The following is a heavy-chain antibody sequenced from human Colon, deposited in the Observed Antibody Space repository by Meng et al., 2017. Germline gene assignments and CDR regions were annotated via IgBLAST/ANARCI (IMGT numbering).Heavy chain of an antibody. J-gene: IGHJ5*02. Sequence: QGQFEESGPGLVKPSGTLSLTCTVSGGSITSSDWWSWVRQTPGKGLEWIGETYQNGRPNYNPSLKSRVTISVDKSKNQFSLNMTSVTAADTAAYYCAREVVVAGTRNWLDPWGQGILVTVSS. CDR3: AREVVVAGTRNWLDP. V-gene: IGHV4-4*02. D-gene: IGHD6-19*01. CDR1: GGSITSSDW. CDR2: TYQNGRP.